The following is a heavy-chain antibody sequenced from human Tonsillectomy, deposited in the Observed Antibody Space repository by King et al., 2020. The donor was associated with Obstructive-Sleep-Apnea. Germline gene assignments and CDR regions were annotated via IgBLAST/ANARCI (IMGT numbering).Heavy chain of an antibody. V-gene: IGHV4-39*01. D-gene: IGHD1-26*01. J-gene: IGHJ5*02. Sequence: QLQLQESGPGLVKPSETLSLTCGVSGGSIITDSYYWGWLRHFPGKGLEWIGSVSDRGTTSYNASLKSRVTISIDTSRNQFSLKLTSVTAADTAVYSCARHSLLYSGGTNWFDPWGQGTLVTVSS. CDR3: ARHSLLYSGGTNWFDP. CDR1: GGSIITDSYY. CDR2: VSDRGTT.